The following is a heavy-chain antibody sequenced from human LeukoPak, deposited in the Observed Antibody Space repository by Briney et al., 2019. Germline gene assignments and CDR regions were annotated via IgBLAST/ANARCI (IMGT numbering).Heavy chain of an antibody. J-gene: IGHJ4*02. Sequence: ASVKVSCTASGYTFTIYYMHWVRQAPGQGLEWMGIINPSGGSTSYAQKFQGRVTITRDTSTSTVYMELSSLRSEDTAVYYCARASHPIYSSSWSLFDYWGQGTLVTVSS. CDR2: INPSGGST. CDR1: GYTFTIYY. CDR3: ARASHPIYSSSWSLFDY. D-gene: IGHD6-13*01. V-gene: IGHV1-46*01.